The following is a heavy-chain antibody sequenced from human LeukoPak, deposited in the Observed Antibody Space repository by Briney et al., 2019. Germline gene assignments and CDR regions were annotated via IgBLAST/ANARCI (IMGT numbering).Heavy chain of an antibody. D-gene: IGHD4-17*01. J-gene: IGHJ6*02. CDR3: ARDRDYEAYGMDV. CDR2: IYSSGSS. CDR1: GGSISGYY. Sequence: PSETLSLTCTVAGGSISGYYWSWIRQPPGKGLEWIGYIYSSGSSNNNPSLKSRVTISMDRSKNQLSLKLSPVTAADTAVYYCARDRDYEAYGMDVWGQGTTVTVSS. V-gene: IGHV4-59*01.